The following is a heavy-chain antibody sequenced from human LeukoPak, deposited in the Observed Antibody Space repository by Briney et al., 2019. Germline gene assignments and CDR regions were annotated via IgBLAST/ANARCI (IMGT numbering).Heavy chain of an antibody. CDR2: IRQDGSEK. CDR3: VRGQQGTDV. Sequence: GGSLRLSCVASGFTISIYWMTWVRQAPGKGLEWVANIRQDGSEKYSVDSVKGRFTISRDNAKNSLYLQMSSLRVEDTAVYYCVRGQQGTDVWGQGTTVTVSS. D-gene: IGHD6-13*01. V-gene: IGHV3-7*01. J-gene: IGHJ6*02. CDR1: GFTISIYW.